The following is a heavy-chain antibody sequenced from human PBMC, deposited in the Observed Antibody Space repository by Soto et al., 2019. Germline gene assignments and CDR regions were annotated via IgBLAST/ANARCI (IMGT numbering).Heavy chain of an antibody. D-gene: IGHD1-7*01. J-gene: IGHJ6*02. CDR2: IIPIFGTA. Sequence: SVKVSCKASGGTFSSYAISWVRQAPGQGLEWMGGIIPIFGTANYAQKFQGRVTITADESTSTAYMELSSLRSEDTAVYYCAKGSGITGTTSHYYYGMDVWGQGTTVTVSS. CDR3: AKGSGITGTTSHYYYGMDV. V-gene: IGHV1-69*13. CDR1: GGTFSSYA.